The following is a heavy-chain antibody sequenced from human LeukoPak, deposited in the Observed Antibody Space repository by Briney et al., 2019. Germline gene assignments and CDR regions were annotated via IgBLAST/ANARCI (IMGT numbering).Heavy chain of an antibody. CDR2: LSGSGGST. CDR1: GFTFSNYA. J-gene: IGHJ4*02. Sequence: GSLRLSCAASGFTFSNYAMSWVRQAPGKGLEWVSTLSGSGGSTYYADSVKGRFTISRDNSKNTLYLQMNSLRAEDTAVYYCAKYPDYGGNSYFDHWGQGTLVTVSS. V-gene: IGHV3-23*01. CDR3: AKYPDYGGNSYFDH. D-gene: IGHD4-23*01.